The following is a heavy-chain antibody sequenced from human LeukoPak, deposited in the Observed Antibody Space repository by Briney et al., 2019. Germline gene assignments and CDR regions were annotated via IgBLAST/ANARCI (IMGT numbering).Heavy chain of an antibody. CDR3: ARGLGQYCGGDCYSGWYFDY. J-gene: IGHJ4*02. Sequence: QPGGSLRLSCAASGFTFSSYSMSWVRQAPGKGLEWVSGTSDRGDYTYYADSVKGRFTISRDNSKNTLCLQMNSLRAEDTAVYYCARGLGQYCGGDCYSGWYFDYWGQGTLVTVSS. CDR1: GFTFSSYS. V-gene: IGHV3-23*01. D-gene: IGHD2-21*02. CDR2: TSDRGDYT.